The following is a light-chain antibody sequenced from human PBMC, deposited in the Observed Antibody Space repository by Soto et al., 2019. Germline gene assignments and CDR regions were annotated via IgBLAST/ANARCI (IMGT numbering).Light chain of an antibody. Sequence: EVVLTQSPATLSLSPGERVTLSCRASQSVSSFLSWYQHKPGQAPRLLIYDASNRATGIPARFSGSGSGTDFTLTISSLEPEDFAIYYCQQRRNLITFGQGKRLDIK. CDR2: DAS. V-gene: IGKV3-11*01. CDR3: QQRRNLIT. J-gene: IGKJ5*01. CDR1: QSVSSF.